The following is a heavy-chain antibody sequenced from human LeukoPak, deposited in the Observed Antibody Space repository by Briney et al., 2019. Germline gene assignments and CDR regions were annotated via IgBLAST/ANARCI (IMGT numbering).Heavy chain of an antibody. J-gene: IGHJ4*02. CDR3: ARGQWELLLVGVQYYFDY. CDR2: ISSSGSTI. Sequence: GGSLRLSCVASGFTFSSYEMNWVRQAPGKGLEWVSYISSSGSTIYYADSVKGRFTISRDNAKNSLYLQMNSLRAEDTAVYYCARGQWELLLVGVQYYFDYWGQGTLVTVSS. CDR1: GFTFSSYE. V-gene: IGHV3-48*03. D-gene: IGHD1-26*01.